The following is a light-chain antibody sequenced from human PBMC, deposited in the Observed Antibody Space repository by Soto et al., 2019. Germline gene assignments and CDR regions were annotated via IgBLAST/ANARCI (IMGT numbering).Light chain of an antibody. Sequence: SSELTQPSSVSVSPGQTARITCSGDVLAKKYARWFQQKPGQAPVLVIYKDSERPSGIPERFSGSSSGTTVTLTISGAQVEDEADYYCYSAADNNLGVFGGGTKVTV. CDR1: VLAKKY. CDR2: KDS. CDR3: YSAADNNLGV. J-gene: IGLJ2*01. V-gene: IGLV3-27*01.